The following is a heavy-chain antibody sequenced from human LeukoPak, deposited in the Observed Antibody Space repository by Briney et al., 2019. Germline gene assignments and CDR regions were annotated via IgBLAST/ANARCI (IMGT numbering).Heavy chain of an antibody. Sequence: GGSLRLSCAASGFTFDDYAMHWVRQAPGKGLEWVSGISWNSGSIGYADSVKGRFTISRDNAKNSLYLQMNSLRAEDKALYYCAKESSSGYYFDYWGQGTLVTVSS. D-gene: IGHD6-19*01. CDR2: ISWNSGSI. V-gene: IGHV3-9*01. CDR3: AKESSSGYYFDY. CDR1: GFTFDDYA. J-gene: IGHJ4*02.